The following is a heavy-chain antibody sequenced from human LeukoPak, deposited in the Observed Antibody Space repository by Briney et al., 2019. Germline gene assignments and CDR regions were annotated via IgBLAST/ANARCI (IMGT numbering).Heavy chain of an antibody. CDR3: ARDKEGPYSGSYSPEGGYFDY. CDR1: GYTFTGYY. CDR2: INPSGGST. J-gene: IGHJ4*02. Sequence: GASVKVSCKASGYTFTGYYMHWVRQAPGQGLEWMGIINPSGGSTSYAQKFQGRVTMTRDTSTSTVYMELSSLRSEDTAVYYCARDKEGPYSGSYSPEGGYFDYWGQGTLVTVSS. V-gene: IGHV1-46*01. D-gene: IGHD1-26*01.